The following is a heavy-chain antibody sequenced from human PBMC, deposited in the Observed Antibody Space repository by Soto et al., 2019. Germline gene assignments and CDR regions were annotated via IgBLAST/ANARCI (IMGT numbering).Heavy chain of an antibody. J-gene: IGHJ4*01. V-gene: IGHV4-59*11. CDR2: IYDSVKA. CDR3: AGVHVMVVAGSTFDY. D-gene: IGHD6-19*01. CDR1: GGSISSHY. Sequence: SETLSLTCTVSGGSISSHYWTWIWLRQLPGRGLEWVGYIYDSVKAKDNPSIKIRVTISVDTSKNQFSLQLSSVNAADTAVYSCAGVHVMVVAGSTFDYWGHGTLVTVSS.